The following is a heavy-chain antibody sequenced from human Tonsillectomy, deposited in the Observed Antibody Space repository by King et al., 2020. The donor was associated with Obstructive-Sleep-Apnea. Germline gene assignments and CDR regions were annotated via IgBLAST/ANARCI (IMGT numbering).Heavy chain of an antibody. CDR1: GFTFRTSW. CDR2: IYTDGSNT. Sequence: VQLVESGGGLVQPGGSLRLSCTASGFTFRTSWMHWVRHVPGKGLVWLSRIYTDGSNTIYADFVKGRFTISRDNAKNTLYLQMNSLRAEDTAVYFCARDRGGAGPTTTDYWGQGTLVTVSS. J-gene: IGHJ4*02. D-gene: IGHD1-26*01. V-gene: IGHV3-74*01. CDR3: ARDRGGAGPTTTDY.